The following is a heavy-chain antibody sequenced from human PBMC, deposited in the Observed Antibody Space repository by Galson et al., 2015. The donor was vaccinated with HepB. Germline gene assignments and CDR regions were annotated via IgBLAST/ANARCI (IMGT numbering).Heavy chain of an antibody. CDR1: GFTFTNSA. CDR3: AAGMGHDFWSGYPARKYYYYAGMDV. V-gene: IGHV1-58*01. D-gene: IGHD3-3*01. J-gene: IGHJ6*02. Sequence: SVKVSCKASGFTFTNSAVQWVRRARGQHLEWIGWIVVGSRTTNYAQKFQERVNITTDMSTSTAYMALSSLRSEDTAVYFCAAGMGHDFWSGYPARKYYYYAGMDVWGQGATVTVSS. CDR2: IVVGSRTT.